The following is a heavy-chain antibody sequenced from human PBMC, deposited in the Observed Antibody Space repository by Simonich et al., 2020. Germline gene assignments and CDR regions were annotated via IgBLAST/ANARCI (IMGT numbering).Heavy chain of an antibody. D-gene: IGHD3-10*01. J-gene: IGHJ4*02. CDR1: GFTFSSYS. CDR3: ARDTSYYGSGSYYFDY. V-gene: IGHV3-21*01. Sequence: GGGLVKPGGSLRLSCAASGFTFSSYSMNWVRQAPVKGLEWVSSISSSSSYIYYADSVKGRVTISRDNAKNSLYLQMNSLRAEDTAVYYCARDTSYYGSGSYYFDYWGQGTLVTVSS. CDR2: ISSSSSYI.